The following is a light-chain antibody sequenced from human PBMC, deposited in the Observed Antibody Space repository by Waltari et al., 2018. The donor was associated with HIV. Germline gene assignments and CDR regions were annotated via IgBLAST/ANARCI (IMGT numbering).Light chain of an antibody. CDR3: QQYYTTPRT. CDR2: WAS. J-gene: IGKJ1*01. CDR1: QSVLYSSNNKNY. Sequence: DIVMTQSPDSLAFSLGERPTLNHKSSQSVLYSSNNKNYLAWYQQKPGQPPKLLIYWASTRESGVPDRFSGSGSGTDFTLTISSLQAEDVAVYYCQQYYTTPRTFGQGTKVEIK. V-gene: IGKV4-1*01.